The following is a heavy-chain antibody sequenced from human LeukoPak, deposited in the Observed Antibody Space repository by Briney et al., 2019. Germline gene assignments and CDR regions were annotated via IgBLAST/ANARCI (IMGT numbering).Heavy chain of an antibody. D-gene: IGHD3-16*01. V-gene: IGHV4-31*03. CDR1: GGSISSGGYY. CDR2: IYYSGST. Sequence: SETLSLTCTVSGGSISSGGYYWSWIRQHPGKGLEWIGYIYYSGSTYYNPSLKSRVTISVDTSKNQFSLKLSSVTAADTAVYYCARSQDDYVWGSAEEYYFDYWGQGTLVTVSS. J-gene: IGHJ4*02. CDR3: ARSQDDYVWGSAEEYYFDY.